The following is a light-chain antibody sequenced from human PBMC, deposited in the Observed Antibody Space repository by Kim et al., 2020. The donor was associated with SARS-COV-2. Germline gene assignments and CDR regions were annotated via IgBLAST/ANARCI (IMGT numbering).Light chain of an antibody. J-gene: IGKJ2*01. V-gene: IGKV4-1*01. Sequence: RATIKWKSRQGVLYSSNNQNYLAWYQQKPGQPPKLLIYWASTRQYGVPDRFSGSGSGTDFTLAISSLQAEDVAVYYCQQYYTTPYTFGQGTKLEI. CDR2: WAS. CDR3: QQYYTTPYT. CDR1: QGVLYSSNNQNY.